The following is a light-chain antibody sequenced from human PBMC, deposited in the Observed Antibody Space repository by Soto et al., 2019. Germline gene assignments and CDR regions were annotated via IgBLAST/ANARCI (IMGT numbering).Light chain of an antibody. J-gene: IGLJ3*02. CDR2: DVS. CDR3: CSYGGSYNWV. V-gene: IGLV2-11*01. CDR1: SGDVGGYNF. Sequence: QSALTQPRSVSGSPGQSVTISCTGTSGDVGGYNFVSWYQQHPGKAPTLMIFDVSQRPSGVPDRFSGSKSGNTASLTISGLQADAEADYYCCSYGGSYNWVFGGGTKVTVX.